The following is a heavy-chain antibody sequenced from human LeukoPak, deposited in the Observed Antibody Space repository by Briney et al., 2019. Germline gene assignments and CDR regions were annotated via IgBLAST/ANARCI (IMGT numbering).Heavy chain of an antibody. CDR3: ARSQGYCSSTSCPGEYFDY. J-gene: IGHJ4*02. CDR2: ISSSGSTI. D-gene: IGHD2-2*01. CDR1: GFTFSNYS. Sequence: GGSLRLSCAASGFTFSNYSMNWVRQAPGKGLEWVSYISSSGSTIYYADSVKGRFTISRDNAKNSLYLQMSGLRAEDTAVYYCARSQGYCSSTSCPGEYFDYWGQGTLVTVSS. V-gene: IGHV3-48*01.